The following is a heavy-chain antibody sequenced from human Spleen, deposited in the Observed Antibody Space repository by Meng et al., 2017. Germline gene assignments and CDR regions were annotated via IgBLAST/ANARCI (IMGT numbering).Heavy chain of an antibody. V-gene: IGHV1-2*06. CDR3: ARDEDISAAGKLFGDY. CDR1: GYTFPVYW. D-gene: IGHD6-13*01. J-gene: IGHJ4*02. CDR2: INPKSGDT. Sequence: ASVKVSCKASGYTFPVYWLHWVRRAPGQGLEWMGRINPKSGDTHYAQRFQGRVTMTGDTSISTAYMELSGLRSDDTAMYHCARDEDISAAGKLFGDYWGQGTLVTVSS.